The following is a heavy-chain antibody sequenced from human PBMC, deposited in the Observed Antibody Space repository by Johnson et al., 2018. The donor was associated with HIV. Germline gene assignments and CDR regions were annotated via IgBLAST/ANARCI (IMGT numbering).Heavy chain of an antibody. CDR3: AKTYSEGEVRDAFDI. CDR2: ISYDGRTK. J-gene: IGHJ3*02. Sequence: QVQLVESGGGVVQPGRSLRLSCAASRFTFSNYPMHLLRQAPGTGLEWVAVISYDGRTKSYADSVTGRFTISRDNSKNTLYRQMNSLRAEDTAVYYCAKTYSEGEVRDAFDIWGQGTRVTVSS. V-gene: IGHV3-30-3*02. D-gene: IGHD2-21*01. CDR1: RFTFSNYP.